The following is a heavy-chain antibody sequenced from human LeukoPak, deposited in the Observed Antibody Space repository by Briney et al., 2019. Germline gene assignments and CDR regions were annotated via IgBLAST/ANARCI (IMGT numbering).Heavy chain of an antibody. CDR3: ARESYGRTLDY. D-gene: IGHD1-26*01. J-gene: IGHJ4*02. Sequence: GGSLRLSCAASGFTFSSYAMSWVRQAPGKGLEWVSYISSSGSTIYYADSVKGRFTISRDNAKNSLYLQMNSLRAEDTAVYYCARESYGRTLDYWGQGTLVTVSS. CDR2: ISSSGSTI. CDR1: GFTFSSYA. V-gene: IGHV3-48*04.